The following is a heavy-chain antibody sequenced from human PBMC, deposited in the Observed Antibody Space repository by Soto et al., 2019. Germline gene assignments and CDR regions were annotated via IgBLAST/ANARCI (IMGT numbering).Heavy chain of an antibody. CDR1: GDTFTDYY. Sequence: QVQLVQSGAEVKKPGASVTVSCSSSGDTFTDYYMHWVRQAPGQGLEWMGWINPNSGVTKYAQKFQGWVTMTRDTSIRTVYMQLSRLRSDYTAVYYCARESGGATATLDYYYFYMDVWGTGTTVTVSS. D-gene: IGHD5-12*01. CDR2: INPNSGVT. V-gene: IGHV1-2*04. CDR3: ARESGGATATLDYYYFYMDV. J-gene: IGHJ6*03.